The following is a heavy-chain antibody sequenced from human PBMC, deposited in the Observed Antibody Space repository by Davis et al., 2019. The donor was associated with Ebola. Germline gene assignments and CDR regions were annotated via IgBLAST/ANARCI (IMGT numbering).Heavy chain of an antibody. J-gene: IGHJ4*02. CDR2: INHSGST. CDR3: ARTGYYYDSSGYYK. V-gene: IGHV4-34*01. Sequence: MPSETLSLTCAVYGGSFSGYYWSWIRQPPGKGLEWIGEINHSGSTNYNPSLKSRVTISVDTSKNQFSLKLSSVTAADTAVYYCARTGYYYDSSGYYKWGQGTLVTVSS. CDR1: GGSFSGYY. D-gene: IGHD3-22*01.